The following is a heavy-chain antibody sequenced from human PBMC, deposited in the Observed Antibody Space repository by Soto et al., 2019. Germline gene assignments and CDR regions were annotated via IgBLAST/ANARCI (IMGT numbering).Heavy chain of an antibody. Sequence: PSETVSLTCTVSGGSISSSSYYWGWIRQPPGKGLEWIGSIYYSGSTYYNPSLESRVTISVDTSKNQFSLKLSSVTAADTAVYYCARVLYSSGWWSWLDPWCQGTLVTVS. CDR2: IYYSGST. CDR3: ARVLYSSGWWSWLDP. J-gene: IGHJ5*02. CDR1: GGSISSSSYY. V-gene: IGHV4-39*01. D-gene: IGHD6-19*01.